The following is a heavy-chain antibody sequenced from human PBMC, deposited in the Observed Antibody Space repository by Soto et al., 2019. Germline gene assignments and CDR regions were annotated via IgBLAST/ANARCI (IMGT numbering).Heavy chain of an antibody. CDR1: GFTFSSYE. CDR2: ISTTADSI. V-gene: IGHV3-48*03. CDR3: ARNSGDYEVY. D-gene: IGHD4-17*01. Sequence: GGSLRLSCAGSGFTFSSYEMNWVRQAPGKGLEWVSYISTTADSIHYADSVRGRFTISRDNAKNSLYLQMNSLRAEDTAIYYRARNSGDYEVYWGQGTLVTVSS. J-gene: IGHJ4*02.